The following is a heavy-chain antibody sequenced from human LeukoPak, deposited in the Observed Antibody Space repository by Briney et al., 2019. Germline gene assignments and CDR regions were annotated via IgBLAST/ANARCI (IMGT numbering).Heavy chain of an antibody. J-gene: IGHJ4*02. Sequence: SETLSLTCTVSGDSISSYYWSWIRQPAGKGLEWIGRIYTSGSTNYNPSLKSRVTMSLDTSKNQFSLKLNSVAAADTAVYYCARDSGNYPYYFDYWGQGTLVTVSS. CDR2: IYTSGST. CDR1: GDSISSYY. D-gene: IGHD1-26*01. CDR3: ARDSGNYPYYFDY. V-gene: IGHV4-4*07.